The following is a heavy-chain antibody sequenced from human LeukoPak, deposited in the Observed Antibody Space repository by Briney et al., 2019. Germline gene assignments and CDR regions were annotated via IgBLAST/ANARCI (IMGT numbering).Heavy chain of an antibody. Sequence: SETLSLTCAVYGGSFSGYYWSWIRQPPGKGLEWIGEINHSGSTNYNPSLKSRVTISVDTSKNQFSLKLSSVTAADTAVYYCARRTIRGRLHYYGMDVWGQGTTVTVSS. J-gene: IGHJ6*02. V-gene: IGHV4-34*01. CDR1: GGSFSGYY. D-gene: IGHD1-26*01. CDR3: ARRTIRGRLHYYGMDV. CDR2: INHSGST.